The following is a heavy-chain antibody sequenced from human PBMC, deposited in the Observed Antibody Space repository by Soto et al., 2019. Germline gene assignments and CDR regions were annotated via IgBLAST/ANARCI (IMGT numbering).Heavy chain of an antibody. CDR3: ARQKSPYYYDSSGYYYV. CDR1: GYSFTSYW. Sequence: GESLKISCKGSGYSFTSYWIGWVRQMPGKGLEWMGIIYPGDSDTRYSPSFQGQVTISADKSISTAYLQWSSLKASDTAMYYCARQKSPYYYDSSGYYYVRRKGTMVTVSS. D-gene: IGHD3-22*01. V-gene: IGHV5-51*01. CDR2: IYPGDSDT. J-gene: IGHJ6*04.